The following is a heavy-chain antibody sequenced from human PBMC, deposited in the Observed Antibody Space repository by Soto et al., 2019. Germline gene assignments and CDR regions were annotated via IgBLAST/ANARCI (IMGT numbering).Heavy chain of an antibody. V-gene: IGHV1-69*06. D-gene: IGHD3-9*01. Sequence: QVQLVQSGAEVKKPGSSVKVSCKASVGTFSSYAISWVRQAPGQGLEWMGGIIPIFGTANYAQKVQGRVTITADKYTSTDYMELSSLRSEDTAVYYCARDLGRYYDILTGSLYGMVVWGQGTTVTVSS. CDR3: ARDLGRYYDILTGSLYGMVV. CDR1: VGTFSSYA. J-gene: IGHJ6*02. CDR2: IIPIFGTA.